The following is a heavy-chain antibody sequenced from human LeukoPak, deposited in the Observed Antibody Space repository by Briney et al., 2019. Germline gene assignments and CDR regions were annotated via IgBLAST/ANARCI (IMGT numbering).Heavy chain of an antibody. V-gene: IGHV1-69*13. CDR2: IITIFGTT. D-gene: IGHD3-22*01. Sequence: LVASVKVSCTTSGCTFSSYAISWVRQAPGQGLEWMGGIITIFGTTNYVQKFQGRVTFTADESTGTAYMEVSSLRSEDTAVYYCAREVRYFDGGRYLYYYGMEFWGQGTTVTVSS. CDR3: AREVRYFDGGRYLYYYGMEF. J-gene: IGHJ6*02. CDR1: GCTFSSYA.